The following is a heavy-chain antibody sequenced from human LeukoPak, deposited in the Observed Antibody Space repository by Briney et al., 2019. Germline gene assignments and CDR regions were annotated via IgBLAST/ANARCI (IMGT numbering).Heavy chain of an antibody. CDR3: ARAPRGFCSGGSCFDF. CDR1: GYTFTNYG. CDR2: ISTYNGNT. V-gene: IGHV1-18*01. J-gene: IGHJ4*02. D-gene: IGHD2-15*01. Sequence: ASVKVSCKASGYTFTNYGINWVRQAPGQGLEWMGWISTYNGNTNYAQKLQGRVAMTTDTSTSTAYMELRSLRSDDTAVYYCARAPRGFCSGGSCFDFWGQGTLVTASS.